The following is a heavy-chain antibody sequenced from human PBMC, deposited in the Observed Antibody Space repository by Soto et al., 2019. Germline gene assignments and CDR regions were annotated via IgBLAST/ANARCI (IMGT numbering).Heavy chain of an antibody. V-gene: IGHV1-18*01. Sequence: ASVKVSCKASGYTFTSYGISWVRQAPGQGLEWMGWISAYNGNTNYAQKLQGRVTMTTDTSTSTAYMELRSLRSDDTAVYYCARDVYPPPDYGGNSIYYYYGMDVWGQGTTVTVSS. J-gene: IGHJ6*02. CDR3: ARDVYPPPDYGGNSIYYYYGMDV. CDR2: ISAYNGNT. CDR1: GYTFTSYG. D-gene: IGHD4-17*01.